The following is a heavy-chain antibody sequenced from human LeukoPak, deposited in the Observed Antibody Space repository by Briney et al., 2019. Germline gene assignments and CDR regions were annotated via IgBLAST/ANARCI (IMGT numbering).Heavy chain of an antibody. Sequence: PSETLCLTCTVSGGSISSGSYYWSWIRQPAGKGLEWIGRIYTTGSTNYNPSLQSRVTISLDTSKNQFSLKLSSVTAADTAMYYCASGEGGATESGVFDIWGQGTMVTVTS. CDR2: IYTTGST. V-gene: IGHV4-61*02. CDR3: ASGEGGATESGVFDI. J-gene: IGHJ3*02. CDR1: GGSISSGSYY. D-gene: IGHD1-26*01.